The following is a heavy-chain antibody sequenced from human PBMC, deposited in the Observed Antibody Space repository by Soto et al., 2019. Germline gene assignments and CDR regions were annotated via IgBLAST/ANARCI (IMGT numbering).Heavy chain of an antibody. J-gene: IGHJ4*02. CDR2: ISGSGGST. D-gene: IGHD3-22*01. Sequence: GGSLRLSCAASGFTFSSYAMSWVRQAPGKGLEWVSAISGSGGSTYYADSVKGRFTISRDNSKNTLYLQMNSLRAEDTAVYYCARGKYYYDSSGYRPEFDYWGQGTLVTVSS. CDR1: GFTFSSYA. V-gene: IGHV3-23*01. CDR3: ARGKYYYDSSGYRPEFDY.